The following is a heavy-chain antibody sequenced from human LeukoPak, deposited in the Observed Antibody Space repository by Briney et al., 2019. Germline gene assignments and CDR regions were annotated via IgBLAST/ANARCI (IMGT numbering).Heavy chain of an antibody. CDR3: AKDRAQLLFFDY. Sequence: PGGSLRLSCAASGFTFSSYGMHWVRQAPGKGLEWVAVISYDGSNKYYADSVKGRFTISRDNSKNTLYLQMNSLRAEDTAVYYCAKDRAQLLFFDYWGQGTLVTVSS. CDR2: ISYDGSNK. D-gene: IGHD3-10*01. V-gene: IGHV3-30*18. J-gene: IGHJ4*02. CDR1: GFTFSSYG.